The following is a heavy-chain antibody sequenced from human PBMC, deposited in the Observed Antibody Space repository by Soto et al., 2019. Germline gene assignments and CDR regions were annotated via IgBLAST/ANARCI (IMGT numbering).Heavy chain of an antibody. Sequence: SETLSLTCTVSGGSVSSGSYYWSWIRQPPGKGLEWIGYIYYSGSTNYNPSLKSRVTISVDTSKNQFSLKLSSVTAADTAVYYCARDYYDSSGYPHGFDYWGQGTLVTVSS. D-gene: IGHD3-22*01. CDR3: ARDYYDSSGYPHGFDY. V-gene: IGHV4-61*01. CDR2: IYYSGST. CDR1: GGSVSSGSYY. J-gene: IGHJ4*02.